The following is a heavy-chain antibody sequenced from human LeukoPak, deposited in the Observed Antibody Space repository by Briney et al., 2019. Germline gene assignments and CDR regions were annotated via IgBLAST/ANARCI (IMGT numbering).Heavy chain of an antibody. D-gene: IGHD3-10*01. V-gene: IGHV4-59*01. CDR2: IYYSGTT. J-gene: IGHJ4*02. Sequence: SETLSLTCTVSGGFISRYYWSWLRQPPGKGVEWIGYIYYSGTTNYNPSLKSRVTISVDTSKNQFSLKLTSVTAADTAVYYCAGGSGLPHFDCWGQGTLVTVSS. CDR3: AGGSGLPHFDC. CDR1: GGFISRYY.